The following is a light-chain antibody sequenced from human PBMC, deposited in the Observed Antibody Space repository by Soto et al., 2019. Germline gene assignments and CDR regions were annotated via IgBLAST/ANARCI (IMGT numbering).Light chain of an antibody. V-gene: IGKV3-15*01. CDR1: QSLISS. CDR2: DAS. J-gene: IGKJ1*01. CDR3: QQYNNLPQT. Sequence: ETMMTQSPDTLSVSLGERATLSCMASQSLISSLAWYQHKPGQAPRLLIYDASTRATGIPARFSGSGSGTDFTLTISGLQSEDFAVYYCQQYNNLPQTFGQGTKVDI.